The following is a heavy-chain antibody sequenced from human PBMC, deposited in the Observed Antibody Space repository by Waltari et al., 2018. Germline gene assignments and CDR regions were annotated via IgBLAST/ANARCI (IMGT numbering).Heavy chain of an antibody. CDR1: GFTFGSYA. CDR3: ARGIWAVAGNSIDY. CDR2: ISYDGSNK. J-gene: IGHJ4*01. D-gene: IGHD6-19*01. V-gene: IGHV3-30*01. Sequence: SGFTFGSYACPWFRRAPGKGLEWVAVISYDGSNKYYADSVKGRFTISRDNSKNTLYLQMNSLRAEDTAVYYCARGIWAVAGNSIDYWGQGILVTVSS.